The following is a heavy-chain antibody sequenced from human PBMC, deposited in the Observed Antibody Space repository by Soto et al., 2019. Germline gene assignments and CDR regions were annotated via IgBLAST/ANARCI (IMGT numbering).Heavy chain of an antibody. CDR3: ARLYRLQLGYYFDY. J-gene: IGHJ4*02. CDR1: GGSISSYY. V-gene: IGHV4-59*08. D-gene: IGHD6-13*01. CDR2: IYYSGST. Sequence: SETLSLTCTVSGGSISSYYWSWIRQPPGKGLEWIGYIYYSGSTNYNPSLKSRVTISVDTSKNQFSLKLSSVTAADTAVYYCARLYRLQLGYYFDYWGQGTLVTVSS.